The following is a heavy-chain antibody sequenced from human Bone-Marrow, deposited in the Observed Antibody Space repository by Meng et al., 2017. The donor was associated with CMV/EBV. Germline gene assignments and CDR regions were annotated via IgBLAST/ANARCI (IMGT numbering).Heavy chain of an antibody. CDR3: AKGARNGMDV. CDR2: IRYDGSNK. D-gene: IGHD1-14*01. V-gene: IGHV3-30*02. J-gene: IGHJ6*02. Sequence: GESLKISCAASGFTFSSYGMNWVRQAPGKGLEWVAFIRYDGSNKYYADSVKGRFTISRDNSKNTLYLQMNSLRAEDTAVYYCAKGARNGMDVWGQGTTVTVSS. CDR1: GFTFSSYG.